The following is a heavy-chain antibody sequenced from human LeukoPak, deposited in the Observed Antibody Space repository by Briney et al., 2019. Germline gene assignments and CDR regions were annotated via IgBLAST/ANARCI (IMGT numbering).Heavy chain of an antibody. Sequence: SETLSLTCTVSGGSIISAAYYWARIRQSPGKGLEWIGGLYYTGSAYYNPSLKSRVTIFVDTSKKQFSLKLTSVTAGDTAVYYCARQGGSPDWFDPWGQGTLVTVSS. CDR3: ARQGGSPDWFDP. D-gene: IGHD1-26*01. V-gene: IGHV4-39*01. CDR1: GGSIISAAYY. J-gene: IGHJ5*02. CDR2: LYYTGSA.